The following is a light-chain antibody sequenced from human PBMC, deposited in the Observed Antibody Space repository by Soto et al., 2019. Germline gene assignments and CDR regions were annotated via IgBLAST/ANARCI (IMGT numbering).Light chain of an antibody. V-gene: IGKV1-39*01. CDR3: QQSYSSPYT. Sequence: DIQMTQSPTSLSASVGDRVTITCRASQTINKNLNWYRHKLGKAPELLIYDASDSQAGVPSRFSGSGSGTDFPLIITGLQPEDFATYYCQQSYSSPYTFGQGTKLEIK. J-gene: IGKJ2*01. CDR1: QTINKN. CDR2: DAS.